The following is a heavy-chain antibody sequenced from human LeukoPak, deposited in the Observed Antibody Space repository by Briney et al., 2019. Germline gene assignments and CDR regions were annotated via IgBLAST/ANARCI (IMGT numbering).Heavy chain of an antibody. CDR3: ARGGYNWNYVGPKIYDY. CDR1: GYTFTGYY. Sequence: GASVKVSCKASGYTFTGYYMHWVRQAPGQGLEWMGWINPNSGGTNYAQKFQGRVTMTRDTSISTAYMELSRLRSDDTAVYYCARGGYNWNYVGPKIYDYWGQGTLVTVSS. CDR2: INPNSGGT. V-gene: IGHV1-2*02. D-gene: IGHD1-7*01. J-gene: IGHJ4*02.